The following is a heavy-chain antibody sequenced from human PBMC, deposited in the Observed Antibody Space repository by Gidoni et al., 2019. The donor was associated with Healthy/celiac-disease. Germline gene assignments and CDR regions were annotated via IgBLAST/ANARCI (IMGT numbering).Heavy chain of an antibody. V-gene: IGHV3-30-3*01. CDR3: ARDGDTKGPFDY. Sequence: QVQLVESGGGVVHPGRSLRLSCEASGCTFSSYAMPWVRQAPGKGLEWVAVISYDGSNNYYADSVKGRFTISSDNSKNTLYLQMNSLRAEDTAVYYCARDGDTKGPFDYWGQGTLVTVSS. CDR2: ISYDGSNN. CDR1: GCTFSSYA. J-gene: IGHJ4*02. D-gene: IGHD1-26*01.